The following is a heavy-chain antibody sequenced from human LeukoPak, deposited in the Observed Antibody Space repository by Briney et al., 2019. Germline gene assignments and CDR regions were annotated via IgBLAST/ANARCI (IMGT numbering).Heavy chain of an antibody. J-gene: IGHJ4*02. Sequence: TGGSLRLSCAAAGFTFSNYWMHWVRQPPGKGLEWVASVNTVSSYIYYADSMRGRFTISRDNAKNSLFLQMNSLRAEDTAVYYCARLRRNSDRSDFFYYYDHWGQGTLVTVSS. V-gene: IGHV3-21*01. CDR2: VNTVSSYI. D-gene: IGHD3-22*01. CDR1: GFTFSNYW. CDR3: ARLRRNSDRSDFFYYYDH.